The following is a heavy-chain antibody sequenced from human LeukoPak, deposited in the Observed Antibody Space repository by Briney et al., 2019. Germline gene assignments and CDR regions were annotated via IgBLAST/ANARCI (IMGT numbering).Heavy chain of an antibody. D-gene: IGHD4-17*01. V-gene: IGHV7-4-1*02. CDR1: GYTFTNYA. Sequence: ASVKVSCKASGYTFTNYALYWVRQAPGQGLEWMGWINTNTGNPTYAQGLTGRFVFSLDTSVSTAYLQISSLKAEDTAVYYCARTMVTTIVDYWGQGTLVTVSS. J-gene: IGHJ4*02. CDR3: ARTMVTTIVDY. CDR2: INTNTGNP.